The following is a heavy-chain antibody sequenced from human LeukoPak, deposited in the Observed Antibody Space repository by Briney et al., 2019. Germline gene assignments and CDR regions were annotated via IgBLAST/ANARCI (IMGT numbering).Heavy chain of an antibody. D-gene: IGHD6-19*01. V-gene: IGHV4-59*08. CDR3: ASNPGSGWIDY. CDR1: GGSISKYY. CDR2: IYYNGAT. Sequence: SETLSLTCTVSGGSISKYYWSWIRQPPGKGLEWIGYIYYNGATNYYPSLKSRVTMSIDTSKNQFSLKLSSVTAADTAVYYCASNPGSGWIDYWGQGTLVTVSS. J-gene: IGHJ4*02.